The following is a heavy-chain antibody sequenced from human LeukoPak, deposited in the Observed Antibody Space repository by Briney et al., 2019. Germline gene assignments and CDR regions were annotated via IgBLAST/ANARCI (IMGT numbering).Heavy chain of an antibody. CDR1: GFTFSSYG. Sequence: GGSLRLSCAASGFTFSSYGMHWVRQAPGKGLEWVTVISYDGSNKYYADSVKGRFTISRDNSKNTLYLQMNSLRAEDTAVYYCAKQATYYYGSGLSGFDYWGQGTLSPSPQ. D-gene: IGHD3-10*01. V-gene: IGHV3-30*18. CDR3: AKQATYYYGSGLSGFDY. CDR2: ISYDGSNK. J-gene: IGHJ4*02.